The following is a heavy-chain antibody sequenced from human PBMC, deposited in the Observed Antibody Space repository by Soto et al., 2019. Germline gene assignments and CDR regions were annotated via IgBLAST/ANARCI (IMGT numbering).Heavy chain of an antibody. D-gene: IGHD3-10*01. CDR2: IYNAGSST. Sequence: PGGSLRLSCAASGFTFSSYWMHWVRQAPGKGLVWVSRIYNAGSSTNYADSVKGRFTISRDNAKNTLYLQMNSLRAEDTAVYYCATEFGGEFDYWGQGILVTVSS. V-gene: IGHV3-74*01. J-gene: IGHJ4*02. CDR1: GFTFSSYW. CDR3: ATEFGGEFDY.